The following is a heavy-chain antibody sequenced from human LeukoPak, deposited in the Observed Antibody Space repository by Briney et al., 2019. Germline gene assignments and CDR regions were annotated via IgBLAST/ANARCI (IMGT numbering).Heavy chain of an antibody. CDR2: IRSKGYGGTA. D-gene: IGHD1-26*01. CDR1: GFTFGDYV. V-gene: IGHV3-49*04. CDR3: TGDSYYN. J-gene: IGHJ4*02. Sequence: GGSLRLSCTASGFTFGDYVMSWVRQAPGKGLEWVGFIRSKGYGGTAEYAASVKGRFTISRDDSKSNAYLQMNSLKTEDTAVYYCTGDSYYNWGQGTLVTVSS.